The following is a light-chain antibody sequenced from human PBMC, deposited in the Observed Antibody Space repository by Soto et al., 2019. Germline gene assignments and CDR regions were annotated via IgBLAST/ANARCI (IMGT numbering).Light chain of an antibody. V-gene: IGLV1-51*02. Sequence: QSVLTQPPSVSAAPGQKVTISCSGSTSNIGNNYVSWFQQLPGTAPKLIIYQSNRRPSRIPDRFSGSKSGTSATLGITGLQTGDYADYYCGSWDHSVSGFVFVTATIVTV. J-gene: IGLJ1*01. CDR2: QSN. CDR1: TSNIGNNY. CDR3: GSWDHSVSGFV.